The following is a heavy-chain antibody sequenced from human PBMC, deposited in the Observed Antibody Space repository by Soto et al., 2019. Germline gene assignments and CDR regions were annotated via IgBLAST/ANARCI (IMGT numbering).Heavy chain of an antibody. J-gene: IGHJ4*02. Sequence: EVQLLESGGGLVQPGGSLRIPGAASGFTFNNYAMTWVRKAPGKGLEWVSAISGGGDTTPYDDSVKGRFTVARDGSKNTVDLQVGSLRAEDAALYYCAKGRGGSGSLTPRVDFWGQGALVSVSS. CDR1: GFTFNNYA. CDR3: AKGRGGSGSLTPRVDF. D-gene: IGHD3-10*01. CDR2: ISGGGDTT. V-gene: IGHV3-23*01.